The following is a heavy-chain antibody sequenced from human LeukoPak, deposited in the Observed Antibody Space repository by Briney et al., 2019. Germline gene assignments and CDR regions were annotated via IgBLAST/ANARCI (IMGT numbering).Heavy chain of an antibody. CDR3: AKDRGDYTNWFDP. J-gene: IGHJ5*02. Sequence: AGGSLRLSCAASGFTFSSYGMHWVRQAPGKGLEWVAFIRSDGSNKYYADSVKGRFTISRDNSKNTLYLQMNSPRAEDTAIYYCAKDRGDYTNWFDPWGQGTLVTVSS. V-gene: IGHV3-30*02. D-gene: IGHD4-17*01. CDR1: GFTFSSYG. CDR2: IRSDGSNK.